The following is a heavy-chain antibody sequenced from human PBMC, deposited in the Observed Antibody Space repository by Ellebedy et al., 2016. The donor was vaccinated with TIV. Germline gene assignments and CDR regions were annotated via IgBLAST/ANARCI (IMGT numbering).Heavy chain of an antibody. CDR3: ARDGIVGGPTENYFDS. CDR2: INSDGSKT. J-gene: IGHJ4*02. Sequence: PGGSLRLSCAASGFTFSSNWMHWVRQAPGKGLVWVSRINSDGSKTTYADSVKGRFTISRDNAKNTLYVQMNSLRAEDTAMYYCARDGIVGGPTENYFDSWGQGTLVNVSS. V-gene: IGHV3-74*01. CDR1: GFTFSSNW. D-gene: IGHD1-26*01.